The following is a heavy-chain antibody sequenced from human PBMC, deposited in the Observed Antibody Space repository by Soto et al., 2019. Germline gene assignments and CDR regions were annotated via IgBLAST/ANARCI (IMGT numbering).Heavy chain of an antibody. D-gene: IGHD2-2*01. CDR3: ARDRLVTADMGNYYYYGMGV. Sequence: GASVEVSCKASGGTFSSYAISWLRQAPGQGLEWMGGIIPIFGTANYAQKFQGRVTITADESTRTAYMELSSLRSEDTAVYYCARDRLVTADMGNYYYYGMGVWGQGTTITFSS. CDR2: IIPIFGTA. V-gene: IGHV1-69*13. J-gene: IGHJ6*02. CDR1: GGTFSSYA.